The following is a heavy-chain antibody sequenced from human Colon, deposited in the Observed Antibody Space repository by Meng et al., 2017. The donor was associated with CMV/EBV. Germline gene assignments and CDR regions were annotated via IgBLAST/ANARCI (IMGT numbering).Heavy chain of an antibody. CDR3: ARGALGYCSSTSCADYYYYYGMDV. J-gene: IGHJ6*02. Sequence: GSLRLSCAVYGGSFSGYYWSWIRQPPGKGLEWIGEINHSGSTNYNPSLKSRVTISVDTSKNQFSLKLSSVTAADTAVYYCARGALGYCSSTSCADYYYYYGMDVWGQGTTVTVSS. D-gene: IGHD2-2*01. V-gene: IGHV4-34*01. CDR2: INHSGST. CDR1: GGSFSGYY.